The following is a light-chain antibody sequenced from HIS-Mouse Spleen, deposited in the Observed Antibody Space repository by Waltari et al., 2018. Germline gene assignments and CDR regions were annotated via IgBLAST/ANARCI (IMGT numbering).Light chain of an antibody. CDR2: EVS. CDR3: SSYAGSNNLGV. CDR1: SSDVGGSNY. V-gene: IGLV2-8*01. Sequence: QSALTQPPSASGSPGQSVTISCPGPSSDVGGSNYVSWYQQHPGKAPKLMIYEVSKRPSGVPDRFSGSKSGNTASLTVSGLQAEDEADYYCSSYAGSNNLGVFGGGTKLTVL. J-gene: IGLJ2*01.